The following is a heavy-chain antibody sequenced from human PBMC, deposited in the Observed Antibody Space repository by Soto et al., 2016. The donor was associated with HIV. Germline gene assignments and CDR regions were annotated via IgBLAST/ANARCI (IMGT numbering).Heavy chain of an antibody. Sequence: EVQLLESGGGLVQPGGSLRLSCAASGFTFSSYAMSWVRQAPGKGLEWVSAISGSGGSTYYADSVKGRFTISRDNSKNTLYLQMNSLRAEDTAVYYCAKDQGYGGSGRTPLDDWGKGTTVTVSS. CDR2: ISGSGGST. CDR1: GFTFSSYA. CDR3: AKDQGYGGSGRTPLDD. V-gene: IGHV3-23*01. J-gene: IGHJ6*04. D-gene: IGHD3-10*01.